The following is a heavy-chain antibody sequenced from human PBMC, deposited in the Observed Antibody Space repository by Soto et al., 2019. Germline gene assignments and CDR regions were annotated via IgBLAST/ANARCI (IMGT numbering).Heavy chain of an antibody. D-gene: IGHD3-10*01. CDR2: VSSYRGAT. J-gene: IGHJ4*02. V-gene: IGHV4-59*06. CDR1: GASLSGYY. Sequence: SETLSLTCNVSGASLSGYYWSWIRQPPGKGLEWIAYVSSYRGATYYNPSLKSRLTISLGTPMNQFSLRLTSVTAADTAVYYCARLGNEYDSGPLFYFKFWGPGTLVTVSS. CDR3: ARLGNEYDSGPLFYFKF.